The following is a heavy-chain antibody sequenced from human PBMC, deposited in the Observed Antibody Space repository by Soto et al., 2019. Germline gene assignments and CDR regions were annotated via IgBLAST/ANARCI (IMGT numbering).Heavy chain of an antibody. CDR3: AKDYYDSSGYYFVY. Sequence: GSLRLSCAASGFTFSSYAMSWVRQAPGKGLEWVSAISGSGGSTYYADSVKGRFTISRDNSKNTLYLQMNSLRAQDTAVYYCAKDYYDSSGYYFVYWGQGTLVTVSS. CDR2: ISGSGGST. V-gene: IGHV3-23*01. CDR1: GFTFSSYA. D-gene: IGHD3-22*01. J-gene: IGHJ4*02.